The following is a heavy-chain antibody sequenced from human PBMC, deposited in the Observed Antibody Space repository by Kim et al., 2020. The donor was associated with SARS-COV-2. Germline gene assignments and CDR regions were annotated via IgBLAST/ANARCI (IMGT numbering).Heavy chain of an antibody. J-gene: IGHJ6*01. V-gene: IGHV3-30*18. CDR3: AKDHGYSSRQYYYYGMDV. Sequence: GGSLRLSCAASGFTFSSYGMHWVRQAPGKGLEWVAVISYDGSNKYYADSVKGRFTISRDNSKNTLYLQMNSLRAEDTAVYYCAKDHGYSSRQYYYYGMDV. CDR2: ISYDGSNK. CDR1: GFTFSSYG. D-gene: IGHD6-13*01.